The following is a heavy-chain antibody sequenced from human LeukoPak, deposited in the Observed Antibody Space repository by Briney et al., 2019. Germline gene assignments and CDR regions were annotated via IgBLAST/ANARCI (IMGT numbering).Heavy chain of an antibody. Sequence: SETLSLTCTVSGGSISSSSYYWGWIRQPPGKGLEWIGSIYYSGSTYYNRSLKSRVTISVDTSKNQFSLKLSSVTAADTAVYYCARHGYSYGNYYFDYWGQGTLVTVSS. D-gene: IGHD5-18*01. CDR2: IYYSGST. V-gene: IGHV4-39*01. CDR1: GGSISSSSYY. J-gene: IGHJ4*02. CDR3: ARHGYSYGNYYFDY.